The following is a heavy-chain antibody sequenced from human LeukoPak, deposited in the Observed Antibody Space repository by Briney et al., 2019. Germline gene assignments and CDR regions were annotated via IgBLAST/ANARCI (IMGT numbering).Heavy chain of an antibody. CDR3: ARDPYDILAYGMDV. V-gene: IGHV4-4*07. J-gene: IGHJ6*02. D-gene: IGHD3-9*01. CDR1: GGSISSYY. Sequence: SETLSLTCTVSGGSISSYYWSWIRQPAGKGLEWIGRIYTSGSTNYNPSLKSRVTMSVDTSKNQFSLKLSSVTAADTAVYYCARDPYDILAYGMDVWGQGTTVTVSS. CDR2: IYTSGST.